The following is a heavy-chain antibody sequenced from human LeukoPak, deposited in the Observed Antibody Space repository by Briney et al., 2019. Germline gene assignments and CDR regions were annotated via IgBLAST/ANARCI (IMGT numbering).Heavy chain of an antibody. CDR2: ISGSGANT. Sequence: GGSLRLSCAASGFTFSSYAMTWVRQAPGKGLEWVSTISGSGANTCYADSVKGRFTISRDNSKNTLSLQMNSLRVEDTALYYCAKYSDSTGAHYFDYWGQGTLVTVSS. CDR1: GFTFSSYA. V-gene: IGHV3-23*01. CDR3: AKYSDSTGAHYFDY. J-gene: IGHJ4*02. D-gene: IGHD2/OR15-2a*01.